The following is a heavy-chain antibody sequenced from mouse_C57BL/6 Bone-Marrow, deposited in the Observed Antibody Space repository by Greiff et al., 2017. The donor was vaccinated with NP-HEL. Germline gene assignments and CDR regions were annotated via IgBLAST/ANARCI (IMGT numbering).Heavy chain of an antibody. Sequence: QVQLKQSGAELVRPGASVTLSCKASGYTFTDYEMHWVKQTPVHGLEWIGSIDPETGGTAYNQKFKGKAILTADKSSSTAYMQLRSLTSEDSAVYYCTRWGICWYFDVGGTGTTVTVSS. V-gene: IGHV1-15*01. CDR1: GYTFTDYE. J-gene: IGHJ1*03. CDR2: IDPETGGT. CDR3: TRWGICWYFDV.